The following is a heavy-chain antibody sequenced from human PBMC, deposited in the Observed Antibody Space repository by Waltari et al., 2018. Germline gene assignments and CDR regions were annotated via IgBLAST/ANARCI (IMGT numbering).Heavy chain of an antibody. CDR3: ARQVVVIAPDAFDI. CDR1: GYTFTSYA. J-gene: IGHJ3*02. Sequence: QVQLVQSGAEVKKPGASVKVSCKASGYTFTSYAMHWVRQAPGQRLEWMGWINAGNGNTKYSQKFQGRVTITRDTSASTAYMELSSLRSEDTAVYDCARQVVVIAPDAFDIWGQGTMVTVSS. D-gene: IGHD2-21*01. V-gene: IGHV1-3*01. CDR2: INAGNGNT.